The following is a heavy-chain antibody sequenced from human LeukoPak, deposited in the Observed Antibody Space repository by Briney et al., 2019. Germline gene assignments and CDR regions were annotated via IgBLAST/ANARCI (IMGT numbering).Heavy chain of an antibody. CDR2: ISGSGGST. Sequence: GGSLRLSCAASAFTFISYAMSWVRQPPGKGLEWVSTISGSGGSTYYVDSVKGRFTISRDNSKNTLYLQMNSLRAEDTAVYYCAKVPRSSANNWFDPWGQGTLVTVSS. D-gene: IGHD6-19*01. CDR1: AFTFISYA. J-gene: IGHJ5*02. V-gene: IGHV3-23*01. CDR3: AKVPRSSANNWFDP.